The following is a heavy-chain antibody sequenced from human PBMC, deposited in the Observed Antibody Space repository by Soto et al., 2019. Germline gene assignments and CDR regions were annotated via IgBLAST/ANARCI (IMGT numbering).Heavy chain of an antibody. CDR1: GFTFSSYA. Sequence: GGSLRLSCAACGFTFSSYAMSWVRQSPGKGLEWVSAIPGSGGSTYYAGSVKGRFTISRDNSKNTLYLQMNSLRVEDTAVYYCAKIGTSSSVSLPLVLLDYWGQGAQVTVSS. V-gene: IGHV3-23*01. CDR2: IPGSGGST. CDR3: AKIGTSSSVSLPLVLLDY. D-gene: IGHD6-6*01. J-gene: IGHJ4*02.